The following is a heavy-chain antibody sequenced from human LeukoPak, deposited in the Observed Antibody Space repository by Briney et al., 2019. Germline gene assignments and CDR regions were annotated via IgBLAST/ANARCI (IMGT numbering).Heavy chain of an antibody. CDR1: GGSISSYY. CDR2: IYTSGST. V-gene: IGHV4-4*07. J-gene: IGHJ5*02. Sequence: SETLSLTCTVSGGSISSYYWSWIRQPAGKGLEWIGRIYTSGSTNYNPSLKSRVTMSVDTSKNQFSLKLSSVTAADTAVYYCARDILRYFDWDLPGDNWFDPWGQGTLVTVSS. CDR3: ARDILRYFDWDLPGDNWFDP. D-gene: IGHD3-9*01.